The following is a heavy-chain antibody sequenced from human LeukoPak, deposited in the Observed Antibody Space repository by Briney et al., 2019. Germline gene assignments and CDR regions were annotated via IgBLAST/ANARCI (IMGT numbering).Heavy chain of an antibody. Sequence: GESLKISCKGSGYSFTSYWIGWVRQMPGKGLEWMGIIYPGDSDTRYSPSFQGQVTISADKSISTAYLQWSSLKASDTAMYYCASSLWFGGYYYYGMDVWGQGTTVTVSS. CDR3: ASSLWFGGYYYYGMDV. J-gene: IGHJ6*02. CDR2: IYPGDSDT. CDR1: GYSFTSYW. V-gene: IGHV5-51*01. D-gene: IGHD3-10*01.